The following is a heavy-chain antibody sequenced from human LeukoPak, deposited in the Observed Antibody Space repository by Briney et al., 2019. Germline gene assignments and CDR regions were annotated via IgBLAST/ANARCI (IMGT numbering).Heavy chain of an antibody. CDR1: GGSISSYY. J-gene: IGHJ4*02. V-gene: IGHV4-59*08. CDR2: IYYSGST. D-gene: IGHD3-10*01. CDR3: ARLGYYGSGSLVDYFDY. Sequence: SETLSLTCTVSGGSISSYYWSWIRQPPGKGLEWIGYIYYSGSTNYNPSLKSRVTISVDTSKNQFSLKLSSVTAADTAVYYCARLGYYGSGSLVDYFDYWGQGTLVTVSS.